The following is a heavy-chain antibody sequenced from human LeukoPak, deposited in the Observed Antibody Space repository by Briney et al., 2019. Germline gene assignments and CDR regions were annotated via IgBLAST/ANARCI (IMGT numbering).Heavy chain of an antibody. CDR1: GFTFSSYA. CDR3: AALIGYCSSTSCPGDY. D-gene: IGHD2-2*01. Sequence: GGSLRLSCAASGFTFSSYAMHWVRQVPGKGLEWVAVISYDGSNKYYADSVKGRFTISRDNSKNTLYLQMNSLRAEDTAVYYCAALIGYCSSTSCPGDYWGQGTLVTVSS. CDR2: ISYDGSNK. V-gene: IGHV3-30*04. J-gene: IGHJ4*02.